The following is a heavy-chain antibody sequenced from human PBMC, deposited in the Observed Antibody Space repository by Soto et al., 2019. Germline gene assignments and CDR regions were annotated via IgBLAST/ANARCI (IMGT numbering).Heavy chain of an antibody. Sequence: PGESLKISCKGSGYSFTRYWIGWVRQMPGKGLEWVGIIYPGDLDTRYSPSFRGQVTISADRSTSTAYLQWNSLKASDTAIYYCVRDALRGGSYYCGMDAWGQGTTVTVSS. CDR3: VRDALRGGSYYCGMDA. D-gene: IGHD6-25*01. J-gene: IGHJ6*02. V-gene: IGHV5-51*01. CDR1: GYSFTRYW. CDR2: IYPGDLDT.